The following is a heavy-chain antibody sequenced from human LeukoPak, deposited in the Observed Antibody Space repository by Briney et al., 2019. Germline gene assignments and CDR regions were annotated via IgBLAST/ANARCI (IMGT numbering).Heavy chain of an antibody. J-gene: IGHJ3*02. D-gene: IGHD3-16*01. V-gene: IGHV4-39*01. Sequence: SETLSLTCTVSGGSISSSSYYWGWIRQPPGKGLEWIGSIYYSGSTYYNPPLKSRVTISVDTSKNQFSLKLSSVTAADTAVYYCARRGALSDAFDIWGQGTMVTVSS. CDR1: GGSISSSSYY. CDR3: ARRGALSDAFDI. CDR2: IYYSGST.